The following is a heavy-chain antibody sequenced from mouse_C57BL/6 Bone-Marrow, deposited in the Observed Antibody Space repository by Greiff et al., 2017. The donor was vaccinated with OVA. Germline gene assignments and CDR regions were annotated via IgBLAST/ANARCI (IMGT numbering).Heavy chain of an antibody. Sequence: EVQLQESGGGLVKPGGSLKLSCAASGFTFSDYGMHWVRQAPEKGLEWVAYISSGSSTIYYADTVKGRFTISRDTAKNTLFLHRTSLRSEDTAMYYCARSGSTGYYAMDYWGQGTSVTVSS. D-gene: IGHD1-1*01. CDR1: GFTFSDYG. V-gene: IGHV5-17*01. CDR3: ARSGSTGYYAMDY. CDR2: ISSGSSTI. J-gene: IGHJ4*01.